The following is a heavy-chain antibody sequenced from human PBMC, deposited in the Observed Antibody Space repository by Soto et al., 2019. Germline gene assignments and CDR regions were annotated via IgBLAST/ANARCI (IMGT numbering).Heavy chain of an antibody. D-gene: IGHD4-17*01. CDR3: ARDYYGDYYFDY. CDR2: IYSGGST. Sequence: GGSLILSCAASGFTVSSNYMSWVRQAPGKGLEWVSVIYSGGSTYYADSVKGRFTISRDNSKNTVYLQMNSLRAEDTAVYYCARDYYGDYYFDYWGQGALVTVSS. CDR1: GFTVSSNY. V-gene: IGHV3-66*01. J-gene: IGHJ4*02.